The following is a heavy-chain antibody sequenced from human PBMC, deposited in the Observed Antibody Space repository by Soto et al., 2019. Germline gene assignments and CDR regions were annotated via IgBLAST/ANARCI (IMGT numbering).Heavy chain of an antibody. D-gene: IGHD1-26*01. J-gene: IGHJ4*02. V-gene: IGHV3-33*01. Sequence: QLQRVESGGGVVQPGRSLTLSCEASGRGFQGYGMHWVRQAPGKGPEWVAVTRHDGTNTYYADSVRGRFAISRDNSKNTLYLQMNSLGAEDTALYYCVRDGVGTTTFFGYFDYWGQGTLVTVSS. CDR3: VRDGVGTTTFFGYFDY. CDR1: GRGFQGYG. CDR2: TRHDGTNT.